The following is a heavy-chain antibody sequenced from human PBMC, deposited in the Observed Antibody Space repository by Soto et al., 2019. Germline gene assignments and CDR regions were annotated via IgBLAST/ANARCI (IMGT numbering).Heavy chain of an antibody. CDR1: GGTFSTYT. CDR2: IIPMLTVT. D-gene: IGHD2-2*01. CDR3: SIGSWSAETFDV. Sequence: QVHLEQSGAEVKEPGSSVKVSCKAAGGTFSTYTLIWVRQAPGQGLEWMGRIIPMLTVTNSAQKFQGRVTLTADKSTSTAFMELTSLTSDDTAVYYCSIGSWSAETFDVWGQGTMVTVSS. J-gene: IGHJ3*01. V-gene: IGHV1-69*02.